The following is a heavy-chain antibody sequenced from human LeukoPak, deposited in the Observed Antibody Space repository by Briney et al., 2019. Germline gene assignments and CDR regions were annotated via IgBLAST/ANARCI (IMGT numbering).Heavy chain of an antibody. CDR1: GFTFSSYA. V-gene: IGHV3-23*01. CDR2: ISGSGGST. J-gene: IGHJ4*02. Sequence: GGSLRLSCAASGFTFSSYAMNWVRQAPGKGPEWVSGISGSGGSTYYADSLKGRFTISRDNSRNTLYLQMNSLRADDTAVYYCAKGATGGSYYFDYWGQGTLVTVSS. D-gene: IGHD1-26*01. CDR3: AKGATGGSYYFDY.